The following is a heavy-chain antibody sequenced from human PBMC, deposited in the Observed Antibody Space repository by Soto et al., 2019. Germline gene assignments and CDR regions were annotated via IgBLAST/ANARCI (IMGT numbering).Heavy chain of an antibody. V-gene: IGHV4-59*08. Sequence: SETLSLTCTVSGGSISSYYWSWIRQPPGKGLEWIGYIYYSGSTGSTNYNPSLKSRVTISVDTSKNQFSLKLNSMTAADTAMYYCARSGGGPKQQPPKYYYGMDVWGQGTTVTV. CDR1: GGSISSYY. CDR2: IYYSGSTGST. D-gene: IGHD6-13*01. J-gene: IGHJ6*02. CDR3: ARSGGGPKQQPPKYYYGMDV.